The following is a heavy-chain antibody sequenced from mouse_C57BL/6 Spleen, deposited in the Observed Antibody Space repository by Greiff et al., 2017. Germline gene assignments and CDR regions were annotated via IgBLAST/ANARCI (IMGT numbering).Heavy chain of an antibody. CDR2: INPGSGGT. D-gene: IGHD1-1*01. Sequence: QVQLQPSGAELVRPGTSVKVSCKASGYAFTNYLIEWVKQRPGQGLEWIGVINPGSGGTNYNEKFKGKATLTADKSSSTAYMQLSSLTSEDSAVYFCARSDYGSSRPRFAYWGQGTLVTVSA. CDR3: ARSDYGSSRPRFAY. CDR1: GYAFTNYL. J-gene: IGHJ3*01. V-gene: IGHV1-54*01.